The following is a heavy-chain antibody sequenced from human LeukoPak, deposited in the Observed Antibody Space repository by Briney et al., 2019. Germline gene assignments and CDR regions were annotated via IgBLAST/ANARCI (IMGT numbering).Heavy chain of an antibody. CDR3: ARLYGDHA. D-gene: IGHD4-17*01. J-gene: IGHJ5*02. Sequence: PSETLSLTCTVSGGSISTSLYYWVWIRQSPGKGLEWIASVYYGGSIYYNPSLKSRATMAVDMSKNQFSLKLRSVTAADTAVYYCARLYGDHAWGQGTLVTVSS. CDR2: VYYGGSI. CDR1: GGSISTSLYY. V-gene: IGHV4-39*01.